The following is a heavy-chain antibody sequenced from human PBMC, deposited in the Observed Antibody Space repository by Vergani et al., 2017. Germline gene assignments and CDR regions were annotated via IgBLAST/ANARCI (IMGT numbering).Heavy chain of an antibody. V-gene: IGHV3-7*01. CDR1: GFSFTDYW. CDR3: ARISGGSAPYLHY. Sequence: EVQLVESGGGLVQPGGSLRLSCAASGFSFTDYWMSWVRRAPGMGLEWVANIKQDGSQKYYVDSVKGRFTISRDNGENSLYLQMNSLRDEDRGVYYCARISGGSAPYLHYWGQGTLVTIAS. D-gene: IGHD2-15*01. J-gene: IGHJ1*01. CDR2: IKQDGSQK.